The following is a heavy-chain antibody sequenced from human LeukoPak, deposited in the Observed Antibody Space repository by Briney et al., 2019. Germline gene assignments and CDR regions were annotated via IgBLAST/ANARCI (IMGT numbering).Heavy chain of an antibody. CDR3: ASAGIQLWSYYMDV. CDR1: GFTFSSYA. J-gene: IGHJ6*03. D-gene: IGHD5-18*01. Sequence: PGGSLRLSRAASGFTFSSYAMSWVRQAPGKGLEWVSAISGSGGSTYYADSVKGRFTISRDNSKNTLYLQMNSLRAEDTAVYYCASAGIQLWSYYMDVWGKGTTVTVSS. CDR2: ISGSGGST. V-gene: IGHV3-23*01.